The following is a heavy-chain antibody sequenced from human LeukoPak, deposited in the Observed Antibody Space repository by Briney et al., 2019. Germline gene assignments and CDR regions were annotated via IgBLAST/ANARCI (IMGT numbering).Heavy chain of an antibody. CDR2: IDAGNGDT. CDR1: GYTFSDYA. D-gene: IGHD1-26*01. CDR3: ARDGRFIVADYYYGMDX. Sequence: ASVKVSCKASGYTFSDYAMHWVRQAPGQRFEWMGWIDAGNGDTRYSQKFQGRVTITRDTSASTAYIELRSLRSEDTAMYYCARDGRFIVADYYYGMDXWXQGTTVTVSS. J-gene: IGHJ6*01. V-gene: IGHV1-3*01.